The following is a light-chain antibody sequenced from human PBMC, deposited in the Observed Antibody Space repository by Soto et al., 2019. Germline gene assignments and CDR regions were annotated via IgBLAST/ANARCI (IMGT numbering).Light chain of an antibody. CDR2: DAS. V-gene: IGKV1-33*01. J-gene: IGKJ5*01. CDR1: QNINNY. CDR3: QQYENLPT. Sequence: QMTQSPSSLSVSVGDRVTITCQARQNINNYLNWYQQKPGRAPKLLIYDASNLEAGVPSRFRGSGSGTDFTFTISRLQPEDIATYYCQQYENLPTFGQGTRLEIK.